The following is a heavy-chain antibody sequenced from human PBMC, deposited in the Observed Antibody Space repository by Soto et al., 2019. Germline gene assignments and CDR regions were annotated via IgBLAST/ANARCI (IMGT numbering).Heavy chain of an antibody. D-gene: IGHD6-19*01. Sequence: GGSLRLSCAASGFTFDDYAMHWVRQAPGKGLEWVSGISWNSGSIGYADSVKGRFTISGDNAKNSLYLQMNSLRAEDTALYYCAKDIGSIAVAAYWGQGTMVTVSS. CDR2: ISWNSGSI. J-gene: IGHJ4*03. CDR3: AKDIGSIAVAAY. CDR1: GFTFDDYA. V-gene: IGHV3-9*01.